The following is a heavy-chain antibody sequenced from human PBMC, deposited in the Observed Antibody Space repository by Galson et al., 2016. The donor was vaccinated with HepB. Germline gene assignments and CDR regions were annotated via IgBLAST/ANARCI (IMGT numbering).Heavy chain of an antibody. V-gene: IGHV1-8*01. CDR1: GYTFSNYE. Sequence: SVKVSCKASGYTFSNYEISWVRQATGQGLEWMGWMNPDSGKTAYAQKFQGRVTMTRTTSISTAYMELSSLRPEDTAVYYCARDSSGWHAYYAMDVWGQGTTVTVSS. CDR2: MNPDSGKT. CDR3: ARDSSGWHAYYAMDV. J-gene: IGHJ6*02. D-gene: IGHD6-19*01.